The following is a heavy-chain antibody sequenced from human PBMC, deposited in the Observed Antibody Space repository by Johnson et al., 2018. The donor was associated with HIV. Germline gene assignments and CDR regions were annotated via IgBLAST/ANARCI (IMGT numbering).Heavy chain of an antibody. CDR3: GGVGRTGSAFDM. D-gene: IGHD2-15*01. CDR1: GFTFSSYA. CDR2: ISGSGGRT. J-gene: IGHJ3*02. V-gene: IGHV3-23*04. Sequence: VQLVESGGGLVQPGGSLRLSCAASGFTFSSYAMSWVRQAPGKGLEWVSVISGSGGRTYYADSVKGRFTISRDNSKNTLYLQMNSLRAEDTAVYYCGGVGRTGSAFDMWGLGTMVTVSS.